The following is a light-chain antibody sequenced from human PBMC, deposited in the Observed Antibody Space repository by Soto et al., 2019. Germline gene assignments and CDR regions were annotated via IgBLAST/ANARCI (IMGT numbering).Light chain of an antibody. J-gene: IGLJ1*01. V-gene: IGLV2-14*01. CDR1: SSDVGGYNY. CDR3: SSYTSSSTNYV. CDR2: DVS. Sequence: QSVLTQPASVSGSPGQSITISCTGTSSDVGGYNYVSWYQQHPGKAPKLMIYDVSNRPSGVSNRFSGSKSGNTASLTISGLQAEDDADYYCSSYTSSSTNYVFGTGTNVTVL.